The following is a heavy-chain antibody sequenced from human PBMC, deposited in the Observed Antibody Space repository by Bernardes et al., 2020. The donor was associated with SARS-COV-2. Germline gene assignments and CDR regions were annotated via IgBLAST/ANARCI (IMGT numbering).Heavy chain of an antibody. V-gene: IGHV3-30*02. CDR2: IRDDGSDK. CDR1: AFTFSYHG. J-gene: IGHJ4*02. D-gene: IGHD3-22*01. Sequence: GGSLRLSCEASAFTFSYHGMHWVHQAPGKGLEWVAFIRDDGSDKYYADSVKGRFIISRDNSKNTLYLQMNGLRAEDTALYYCAKDRDSSGYYQEYWGQGTLVTVSS. CDR3: AKDRDSSGYYQEY.